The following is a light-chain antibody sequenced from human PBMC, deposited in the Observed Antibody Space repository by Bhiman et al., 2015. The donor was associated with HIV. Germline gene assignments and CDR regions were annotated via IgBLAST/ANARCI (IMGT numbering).Light chain of an antibody. CDR2: EVT. V-gene: IGLV2-23*02. CDR1: SSDIGSYTL. CDR3: QAWDSSTGV. Sequence: QSALTQPASMSGSPGQSITISCTGTSSDIGSYTLVSWYQQHPGKAPKLLIYEVTKRPSGVSNRFSGSKSDNTASLTISGLQAEDEGGYYCQAWDSSTGVFGPGTRVTVL. J-gene: IGLJ1*01.